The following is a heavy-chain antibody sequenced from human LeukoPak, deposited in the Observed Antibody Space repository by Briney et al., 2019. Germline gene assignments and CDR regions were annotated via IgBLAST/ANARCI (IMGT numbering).Heavy chain of an antibody. CDR3: ARSGSYYY. CDR2: ISSNGGST. J-gene: IGHJ4*02. CDR1: GFTFSSYA. D-gene: IGHD1-26*01. V-gene: IGHV3-64*01. Sequence: GESLKISCAASGFTFSSYAMHWVRQAPGKGLEYVSAISSNGGSTYYANSVKGRFTISRDNSKNTLYLQMGSLRAEDMAVYYCARSGSYYYWGQGTLVTVSS.